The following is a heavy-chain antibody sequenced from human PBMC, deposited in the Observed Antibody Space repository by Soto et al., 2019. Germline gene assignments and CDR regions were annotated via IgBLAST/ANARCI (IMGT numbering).Heavy chain of an antibody. D-gene: IGHD6-19*01. V-gene: IGHV3-7*01. J-gene: IGHJ5*02. CDR3: ARDIAVAANWFDP. CDR1: GFTFSSYC. Sequence: EVQLVESGGGLVQPGGSLRLSCAAAGFTFSSYCMSWVRQAPGKGLEWVANIKQDGSEKYYVDSVKGRFTISRDNAKNSLYLQMNSLRAEDTAVYYCARDIAVAANWFDPWGQGTLVTVSS. CDR2: IKQDGSEK.